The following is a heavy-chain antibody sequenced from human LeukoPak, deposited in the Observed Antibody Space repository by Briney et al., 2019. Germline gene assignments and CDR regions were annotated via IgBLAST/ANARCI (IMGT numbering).Heavy chain of an antibody. D-gene: IGHD3-22*01. Sequence: ASEKVSCKVSGYTLTELSMHRVRQAPRKGLEWMGGFDPEDGETIYAQKFQGRVTMTEDTSTDTAYMELSSLRSEDTAVYYCARLYYYDSSGYYNDAFDIWGQGTMVTVSS. CDR1: GYTLTELS. J-gene: IGHJ3*02. V-gene: IGHV1-24*01. CDR3: ARLYYYDSSGYYNDAFDI. CDR2: FDPEDGET.